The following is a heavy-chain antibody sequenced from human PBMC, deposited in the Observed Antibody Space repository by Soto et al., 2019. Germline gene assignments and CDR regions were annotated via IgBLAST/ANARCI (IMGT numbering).Heavy chain of an antibody. V-gene: IGHV5-10-1*01. J-gene: IGHJ6*02. D-gene: IGHD3-10*01. CDR3: SGGGVRGVITRTRDYYGMDV. CDR1: GYSFTSYW. Sequence: PGESLKISCKGSGYSFTSYWISWVRQMPGKGLEWMGRIDPSDSYTNYSPSFQGHVTISADKSISTAYLQWSSLKALDTAMYYCSGGGVRGVITRTRDYYGMDVWGQGTTVTVSS. CDR2: IDPSDSYT.